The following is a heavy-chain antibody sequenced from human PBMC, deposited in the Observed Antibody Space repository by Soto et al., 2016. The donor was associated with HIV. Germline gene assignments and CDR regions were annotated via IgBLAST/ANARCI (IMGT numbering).Heavy chain of an antibody. CDR1: YILTTYP. D-gene: IGHD3-10*01. CDR2: MNPSNGHI. Sequence: QAQLVQSGPEAKRPGASVKVSCKASYILTTYPIGWVRQAPGQRLEWMGWMNPSNGHIQPAQKFQDRITMSTDNSAHTAYMELRSLTSDDAAIYFCARVQFDPDYYTYFDLWGQGTLVTVSS. V-gene: IGHV1-18*01. J-gene: IGHJ5*01. CDR3: ARVQFDPDYYTYFDL.